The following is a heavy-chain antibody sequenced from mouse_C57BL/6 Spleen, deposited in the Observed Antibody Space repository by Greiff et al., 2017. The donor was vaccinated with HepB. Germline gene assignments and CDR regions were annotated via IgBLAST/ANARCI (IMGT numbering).Heavy chain of an antibody. V-gene: IGHV1-52*01. D-gene: IGHD1-1*01. Sequence: QVQLQQPGAELVRPGSSVKLSCKASGYTFTSYWMHWVKQRPIQGLEWIGNIDPSDSETHYNQKFKDKATLTVDKSSSTAYMQLSSPTSECSAVYYCERYYYGSSSFAYWGQGTLVTVSA. CDR1: GYTFTSYW. CDR3: ERYYYGSSSFAY. J-gene: IGHJ3*01. CDR2: IDPSDSET.